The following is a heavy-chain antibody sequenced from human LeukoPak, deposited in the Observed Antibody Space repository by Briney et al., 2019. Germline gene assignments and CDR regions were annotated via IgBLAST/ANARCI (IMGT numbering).Heavy chain of an antibody. J-gene: IGHJ5*02. CDR1: GGSISSGDSY. CDR2: ISYSGTT. Sequence: SETLSLTCTVSGGSISSGDSYWSWIRQPPGKGLEWIGFISYSGTTLYNPSLKSRVTISADTSKNQLSLRLKSVTAADTAVYYCAKRGPPDYNWFDPWGQGSLVTVSS. CDR3: AKRGPPDYNWFDP. D-gene: IGHD1-14*01. V-gene: IGHV4-30-4*01.